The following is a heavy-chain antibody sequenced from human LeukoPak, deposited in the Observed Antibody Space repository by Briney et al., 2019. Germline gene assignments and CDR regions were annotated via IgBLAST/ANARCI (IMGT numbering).Heavy chain of an antibody. J-gene: IGHJ4*02. D-gene: IGHD6-19*01. Sequence: GGSLRLSCAASGFTFSNAWMSWVRQAPGKGLEWVGRIKSKTDGGTTDYAAPVKGRFTISRDDSKNTLYLQMNSLKTEDTAAYYCTTVFIGHYSSGWYYWGQGTLVTVSS. CDR3: TTVFIGHYSSGWYY. CDR1: GFTFSNAW. CDR2: IKSKTDGGTT. V-gene: IGHV3-15*01.